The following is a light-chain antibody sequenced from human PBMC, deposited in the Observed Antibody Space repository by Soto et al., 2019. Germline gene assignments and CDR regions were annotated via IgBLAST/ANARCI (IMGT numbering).Light chain of an antibody. Sequence: QSALTQPASVSGSPGQSITISCTGTSSDVGGYNYVSWYQQHPGKAPKLTIYDVSNRPSGVSNRFSGSKSGNTASLTISGLQAEDEADYFCSSYTTISTVVFGGGSKLTV. V-gene: IGLV2-14*01. CDR1: SSDVGGYNY. CDR2: DVS. CDR3: SSYTTISTVV. J-gene: IGLJ2*01.